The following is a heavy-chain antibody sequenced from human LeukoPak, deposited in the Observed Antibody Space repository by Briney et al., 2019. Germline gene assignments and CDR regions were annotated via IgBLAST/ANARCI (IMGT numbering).Heavy chain of an antibody. Sequence: GASVTVSCKASGYTFTSYGISWVRQAPGQGLAWMRWISAYNGNTNYEQKLQGRVTMTTDTSTSTAYMELRSLRSDDTAVYYCARGPLGRGWYYFDYWGQGTLVTVSS. J-gene: IGHJ4*02. CDR1: GYTFTSYG. V-gene: IGHV1-18*01. CDR3: ARGPLGRGWYYFDY. D-gene: IGHD6-19*01. CDR2: ISAYNGNT.